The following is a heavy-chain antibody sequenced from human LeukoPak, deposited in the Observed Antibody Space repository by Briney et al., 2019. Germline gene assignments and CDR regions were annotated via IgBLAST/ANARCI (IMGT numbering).Heavy chain of an antibody. J-gene: IGHJ5*02. Sequence: ASVKVSCKASGYTFTSYGISWVRQAPGQGLEWMGWISAYNGNTNYAQKLQGRVTMTTDTSTSTAYMELRSLRSDDTAVYYCARDLIGYSYEENWFDPWGQGTLVTVSS. CDR3: ARDLIGYSYEENWFDP. CDR1: GYTFTSYG. D-gene: IGHD5-18*01. V-gene: IGHV1-18*01. CDR2: ISAYNGNT.